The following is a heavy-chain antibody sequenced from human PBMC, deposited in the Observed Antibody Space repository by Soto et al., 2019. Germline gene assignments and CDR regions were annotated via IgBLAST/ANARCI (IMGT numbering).Heavy chain of an antibody. CDR2: TYYRSKWYN. CDR3: AREEQLVVYYYYGMDV. D-gene: IGHD6-13*01. J-gene: IGHJ6*02. Sequence: SQTLSLTCAISGESVSSNSAAWNWIRQSPSRGLEWLGRTYYRSKWYNDYAVSVKSRITINPDTSKNQFSLQLNSVTPEGTAVYYCAREEQLVVYYYYGMDVWGQGTTVTVSS. V-gene: IGHV6-1*01. CDR1: GESVSSNSAA.